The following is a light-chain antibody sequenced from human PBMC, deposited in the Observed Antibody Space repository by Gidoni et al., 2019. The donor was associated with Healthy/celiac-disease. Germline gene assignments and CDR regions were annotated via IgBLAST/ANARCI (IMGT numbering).Light chain of an antibody. CDR2: DVS. CDR1: SSDVGGYNY. V-gene: IGLV2-11*01. Sequence: QSALTQPRSVSGSPGQSVTISCPGTSSDVGGYNYVSWYQQHPGKAPKLMIYDVSKRPSGVPDRFSGSKSGNTASLTISGLQAEDEADYYCSSYAGSYTFAFGTGTKVTVL. J-gene: IGLJ1*01. CDR3: SSYAGSYTFA.